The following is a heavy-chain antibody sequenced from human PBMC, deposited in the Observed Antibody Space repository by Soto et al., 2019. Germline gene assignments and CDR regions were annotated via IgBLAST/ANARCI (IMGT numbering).Heavy chain of an antibody. CDR3: ARPDEGGYSSNHHDYDALDF. CDR1: GGTFRSYS. CDR2: IIPIFDIT. V-gene: IGHV1-69*01. D-gene: IGHD3-22*01. Sequence: QVQLVQSGAEVKKPGSSVKVSCKASGGTFRSYSISWVRQAPGQGLEWMGGIIPIFDITNYAQKFQGRVTITAEESTSTAYMELSSLGSDDTAVYYCARPDEGGYSSNHHDYDALDFWGHGTTVTV. J-gene: IGHJ6*02.